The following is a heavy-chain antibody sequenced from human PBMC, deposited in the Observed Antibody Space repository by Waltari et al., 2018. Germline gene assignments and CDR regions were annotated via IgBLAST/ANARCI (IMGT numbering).Heavy chain of an antibody. CDR3: AKADIVVVPAAVPLVFGMDV. D-gene: IGHD2-2*01. CDR2: ISGSGGRQ. CDR1: GFTFSSYA. V-gene: IGHV3-23*01. Sequence: EVQLLESGGGLVQPGGSLRLSCAASGFTFSSYAMSWVRQAPGKGLEWVSAISGSGGRQYYADAVKGRFTISRDNSKNTLYLQMNSLRAEDTAVYYCAKADIVVVPAAVPLVFGMDVWGQGTTVTVSS. J-gene: IGHJ6*02.